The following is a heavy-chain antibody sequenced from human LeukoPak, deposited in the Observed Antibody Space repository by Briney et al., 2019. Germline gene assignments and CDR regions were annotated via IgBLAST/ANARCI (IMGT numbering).Heavy chain of an antibody. CDR1: GFTFSSYS. V-gene: IGHV3-48*02. CDR3: ASSGSYRFGY. CDR2: ITASGTAM. J-gene: IGHJ4*02. Sequence: GGSLRLSCAASGFTFSSYSMNWVRQAPGKGLVWVSHITASGTAMFYADSVKGRFTISRDNAKNSLYLQMNSLRDEDTAVYYCASSGSYRFGYWGQGTLVTASS. D-gene: IGHD1-26*01.